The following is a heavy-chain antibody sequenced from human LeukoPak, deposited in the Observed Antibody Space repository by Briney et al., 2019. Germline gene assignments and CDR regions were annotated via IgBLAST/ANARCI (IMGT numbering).Heavy chain of an antibody. J-gene: IGHJ5*02. CDR1: GYSISSGYF. V-gene: IGHV4-38-2*02. CDR2: ICHSGST. D-gene: IGHD2-15*01. Sequence: SETLSLTCTVSGYSISSGYFWGWIRQPPGKGLESIGSICHSGSTYYNPSLKSRVTISVDTPKNQFSLKLSSVTAADTAVYYCARVPHSCSGGTCYSRWFDPWGQGTLVTVSS. CDR3: ARVPHSCSGGTCYSRWFDP.